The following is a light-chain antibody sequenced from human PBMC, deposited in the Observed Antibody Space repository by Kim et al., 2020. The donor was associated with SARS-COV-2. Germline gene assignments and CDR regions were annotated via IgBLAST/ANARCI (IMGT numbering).Light chain of an antibody. CDR1: RRLRNG. J-gene: IGKJ5*01. V-gene: IGKV3D-15*01. CDR3: QQYNDWRTT. Sequence: VSPGEGVTISCGASRRLRNGLGWYQRRPGKAPRLVIYGVSTRATDIPVRFSGSGSGTDFTLSISSLRSGNIAVYYCQQYNDWRTTFGRGTRLGIK. CDR2: GVS.